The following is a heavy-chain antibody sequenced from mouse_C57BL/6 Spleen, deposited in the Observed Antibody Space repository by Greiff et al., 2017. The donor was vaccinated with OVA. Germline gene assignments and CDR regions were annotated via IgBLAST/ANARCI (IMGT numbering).Heavy chain of an antibody. Sequence: EVKLMESGGGLVKPGGSLKLSCAASGFTFSDYGMHWVRQAPEKGLEWVAYISSGSSTIYYADTVKGRFTISRDNAKNTLFLQMTSLRSEDTAMYYCAREGVGLAMDYWGQGTSVTVSS. CDR3: AREGVGLAMDY. J-gene: IGHJ4*01. V-gene: IGHV5-17*01. CDR1: GFTFSDYG. CDR2: ISSGSSTI. D-gene: IGHD1-3*01.